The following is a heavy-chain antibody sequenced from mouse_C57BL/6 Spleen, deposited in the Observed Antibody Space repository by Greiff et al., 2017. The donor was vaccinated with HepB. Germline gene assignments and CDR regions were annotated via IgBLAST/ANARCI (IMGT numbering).Heavy chain of an antibody. V-gene: IGHV1-81*01. D-gene: IGHD1-1*01. CDR3: ARFGLFYYGSSYEAY. Sequence: QVQLQQSGAELARPGASVKLSCKASGYTFTSYGISWVKQSTGQGLEWIGEIYPRSGNTYYNEKFKGKATLTADKSSSTAYMELRSLTSEDSAVYFCARFGLFYYGSSYEAYWGQGTTLTVSS. CDR2: IYPRSGNT. CDR1: GYTFTSYG. J-gene: IGHJ2*01.